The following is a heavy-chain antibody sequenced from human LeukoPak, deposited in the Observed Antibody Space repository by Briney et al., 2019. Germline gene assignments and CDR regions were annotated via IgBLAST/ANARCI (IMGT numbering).Heavy chain of an antibody. V-gene: IGHV3-48*03. CDR3: ARLQVGACDY. Sequence: GGSLRLSCAASGFTFSSYEMNWVRQAPGKGLEWVAYIISSGSTIYYADSVKGRFTISREHAKNSLYLQMNSLRAEDTAVYYCARLQVGACDYWGQGTLVTVSS. J-gene: IGHJ4*02. CDR1: GFTFSSYE. CDR2: IISSGSTI. D-gene: IGHD1-26*01.